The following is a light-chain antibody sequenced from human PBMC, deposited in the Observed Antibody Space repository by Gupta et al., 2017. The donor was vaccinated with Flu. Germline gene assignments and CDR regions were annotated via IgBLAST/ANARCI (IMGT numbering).Light chain of an antibody. Sequence: RVTISCRANQSISSALAWYQQKQGTDPHLLFDNASSLQVADPSRCSGCGSGTAFTLTIRQLQADDVASYYCQQYDSYSTFGQGTKVEIK. CDR3: QQYDSYST. CDR2: NAS. CDR1: QSISSA. J-gene: IGKJ1*01. V-gene: IGKV1-5*03.